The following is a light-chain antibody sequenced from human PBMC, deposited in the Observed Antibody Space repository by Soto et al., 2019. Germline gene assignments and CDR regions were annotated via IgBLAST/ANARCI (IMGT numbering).Light chain of an antibody. V-gene: IGLV2-14*02. CDR2: ENS. CDR1: SSDVGSYNL. Sequence: QSALTQPASVSGSPGQSITISCTGTSSDVGSYNLVSWYQHHPGKAPKLMIYENSKWPSWVSDRFSGSKSGTSATLGITGLQTGDEADYYCGTWDGSLSAVVFGGGTQLTVL. J-gene: IGLJ2*01. CDR3: GTWDGSLSAVV.